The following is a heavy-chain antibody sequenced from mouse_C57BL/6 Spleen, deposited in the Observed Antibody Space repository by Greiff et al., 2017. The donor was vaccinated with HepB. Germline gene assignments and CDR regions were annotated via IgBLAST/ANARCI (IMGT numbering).Heavy chain of an antibody. D-gene: IGHD1-1*01. CDR3: ARARGDYYYGSSLYYAMDY. V-gene: IGHV8-12*01. Sequence: QVTLKVSGPGILQSSQTLSLTCSFSGFSLSTSGMGVSWIRQPSGKGLEWLAHIYWDDDKRYNPSLKSRLTISKDTSRNQVFLMSTSVDTADTATYYCARARGDYYYGSSLYYAMDYRGQGTSVTVSS. CDR1: GFSLSTSGMG. CDR2: IYWDDDK. J-gene: IGHJ4*01.